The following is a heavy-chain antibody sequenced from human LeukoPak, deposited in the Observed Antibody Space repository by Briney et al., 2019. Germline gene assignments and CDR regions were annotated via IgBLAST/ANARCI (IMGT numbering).Heavy chain of an antibody. CDR2: ISYDGSNK. V-gene: IGHV3-30*04. J-gene: IGHJ4*02. D-gene: IGHD6-19*01. Sequence: GRSLRLSCAASGFTFSSYAMHWVRQAPGKGLEWVAVISYDGSNKYYADSVKGQFTISRDNSKNTLYLQMNSLRAEDTAVYYCARGDALAGTFDYWGQGTLVTVSS. CDR3: ARGDALAGTFDY. CDR1: GFTFSSYA.